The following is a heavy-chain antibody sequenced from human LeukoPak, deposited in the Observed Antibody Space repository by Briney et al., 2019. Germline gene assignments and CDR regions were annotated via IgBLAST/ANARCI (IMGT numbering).Heavy chain of an antibody. CDR2: IGWNSGNI. V-gene: IGHV3-9*01. D-gene: IGHD3-9*01. CDR1: GFTFDDYA. J-gene: IGHJ3*02. Sequence: PGGSLRLSCAASGFTFDDYAMHWVRQAPGKGLEWVSGIGWNSGNIDYADSVKGRFTISRDNAKNSLYLQMNSLRAEDTALYYCAKDRDILTGNQDALDIWGRGTMVTVSS. CDR3: AKDRDILTGNQDALDI.